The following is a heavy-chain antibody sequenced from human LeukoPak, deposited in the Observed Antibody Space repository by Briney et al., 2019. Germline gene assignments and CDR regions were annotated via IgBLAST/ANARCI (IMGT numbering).Heavy chain of an antibody. Sequence: KASETLSLTCTVAGGSISYYYWSWIRQPPGKGLGWVGYMYYSGSTNYNPSLRCRVTMSVGTSKNQFSLRLSSVTAADTAVYYCARGRYGGNSGFFDYWGQGTLVTVSS. V-gene: IGHV4-59*01. CDR1: GGSISYYY. D-gene: IGHD4-23*01. J-gene: IGHJ4*02. CDR2: MYYSGST. CDR3: ARGRYGGNSGFFDY.